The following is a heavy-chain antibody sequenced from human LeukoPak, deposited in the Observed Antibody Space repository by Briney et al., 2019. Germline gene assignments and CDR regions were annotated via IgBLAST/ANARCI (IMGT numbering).Heavy chain of an antibody. Sequence: GASVKVSCKASGGTFSSYAISWVRQAPGQGLEWVGGIIPIFGTANYAQKFQGRVTITADKSTSTAYMELSSLRSEDTAVYYCARVGVVVAATPLYYYYYMDVWGKGTTVTVSS. J-gene: IGHJ6*03. CDR3: ARVGVVVAATPLYYYYYMDV. CDR1: GGTFSSYA. V-gene: IGHV1-69*06. CDR2: IIPIFGTA. D-gene: IGHD2-15*01.